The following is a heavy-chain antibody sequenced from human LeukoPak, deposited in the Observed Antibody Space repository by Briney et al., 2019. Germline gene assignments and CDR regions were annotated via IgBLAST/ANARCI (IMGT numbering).Heavy chain of an antibody. CDR1: GFTFSSYA. CDR3: ARWFCSSTNCYYDY. J-gene: IGHJ4*02. D-gene: IGHD2-2*01. V-gene: IGHV3-23*03. Sequence: GGSLRLSCAASGFTFSSYAMSWVRQAPGMGLEWVSMIYNDGITTHYVEPVKGRFTISRDTSKNTLYLQMNSLRAEDTAAYYCARWFCSSTNCYYDYWGQGTLVTVSS. CDR2: IYNDGITT.